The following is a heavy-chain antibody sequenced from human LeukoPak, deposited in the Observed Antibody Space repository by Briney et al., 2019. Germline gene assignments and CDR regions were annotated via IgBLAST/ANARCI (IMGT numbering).Heavy chain of an antibody. J-gene: IGHJ4*02. CDR2: IRSKSYGWTT. Sequence: GGSLRLSCTASGFTFGDYAMSWVRQAPGRGLEWVGFIRSKSYGWTTEYAASVKGRFTFSRGDSKSIAYLEMNSLKTEDTAVYYCSRDSREGGIAAVWGQGTLVTVSS. D-gene: IGHD6-13*01. V-gene: IGHV3-49*04. CDR1: GFTFGDYA. CDR3: SRDSREGGIAAV.